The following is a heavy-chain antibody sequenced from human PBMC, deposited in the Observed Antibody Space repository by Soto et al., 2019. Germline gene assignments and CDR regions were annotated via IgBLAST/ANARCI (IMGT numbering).Heavy chain of an antibody. CDR1: GYSFTSYW. CDR3: ACSAGGRYVRGAFNYYGMDV. Sequence: PGESLKISCKGSGYSFTSYWIGWVRQMPGKGLEWMGIIYPGDSDTRYSPSFQGQVTISADKSISTAYLQWSILKASDTAMYYCACSAGGRYVRGAFNYYGMDVWGQGTTVTVSS. J-gene: IGHJ6*02. D-gene: IGHD3-16*01. CDR2: IYPGDSDT. V-gene: IGHV5-51*01.